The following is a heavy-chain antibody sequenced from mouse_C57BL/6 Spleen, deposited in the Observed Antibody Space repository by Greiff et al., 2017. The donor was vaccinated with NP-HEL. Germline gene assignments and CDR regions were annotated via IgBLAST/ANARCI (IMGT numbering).Heavy chain of an antibody. J-gene: IGHJ3*01. CDR1: GYSITSGYY. D-gene: IGHD2-4*01. Sequence: EVKLQESGPGLVKPSQSLSLTCSVTGYSITSGYYWNWIRQFPGNKLEWMGYISYDGSNNYNPSLKNRISITRDTYKNQFFLKWNSVTTEDTATYYCARVGDYDYDAWFAYWGQGTLVTVSA. CDR3: ARVGDYDYDAWFAY. CDR2: ISYDGSN. V-gene: IGHV3-6*01.